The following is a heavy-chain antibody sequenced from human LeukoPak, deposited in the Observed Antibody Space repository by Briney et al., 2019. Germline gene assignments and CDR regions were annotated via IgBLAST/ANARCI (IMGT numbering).Heavy chain of an antibody. D-gene: IGHD6-13*01. J-gene: IGHJ4*02. V-gene: IGHV4-30-2*01. CDR3: ARISEIAAAGVDY. CDR1: GGSISSGGYS. CDR2: IYHSGST. Sequence: SETLSLTCAVSGGSISSGGYSWSWIRQPPGKGLEWIGYIYHSGSTYYNPSLKSRVTISVDTSKNQFSLKLSSVTAADTAVYYCARISEIAAAGVDYWGQGTLVTVSS.